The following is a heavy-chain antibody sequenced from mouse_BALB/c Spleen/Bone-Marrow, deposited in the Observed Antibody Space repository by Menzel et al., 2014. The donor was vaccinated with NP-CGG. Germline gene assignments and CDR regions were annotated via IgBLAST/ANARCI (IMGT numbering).Heavy chain of an antibody. Sequence: EVMLVESGAELVKPGASVKLSCTASGFNIXDTYMHWVKQRPEQGLEWIGRIDPANGNTKYDPKFQGKATITADTSSNTAYLQLSSLTSEDTAVYYCARPIFLWGQGTSVTVSS. CDR2: IDPANGNT. CDR3: ARPIFL. CDR1: GFNIXDTY. V-gene: IGHV14-3*02. J-gene: IGHJ4*01.